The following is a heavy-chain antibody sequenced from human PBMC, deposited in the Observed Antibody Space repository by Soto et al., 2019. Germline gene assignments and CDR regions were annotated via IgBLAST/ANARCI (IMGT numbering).Heavy chain of an antibody. V-gene: IGHV3-23*01. CDR2: ISVSGDNT. CDR3: AKNYGTRYYYAMDV. CDR1: GFTFSSSA. D-gene: IGHD4-17*01. J-gene: IGHJ6*02. Sequence: GGSLRLSCAASGFTFSSSAMSWVRQAPGKGLEWVSTISVSGDNTYSADSVKGRFTISRDNSKNTLYLQMSSLRAEDTAVYYCAKNYGTRYYYAMDVWGQGTTVTASS.